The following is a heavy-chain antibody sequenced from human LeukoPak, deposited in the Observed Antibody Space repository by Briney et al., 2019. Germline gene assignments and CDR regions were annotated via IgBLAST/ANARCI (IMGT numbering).Heavy chain of an antibody. CDR1: GFTLSNYG. D-gene: IGHD2-2*01. CDR2: ISNDGSDK. V-gene: IGHV3-30*18. J-gene: IGHJ4*02. CDR3: AKVDPVVVPAAPFDY. Sequence: GGSLGLSCAASGFTLSNYGIHWVRQAPGKGLEWVALISNDGSDKYYVDSVKGRFTISRDNSKSTLYLQMNSLRADDTAVYYCAKVDPVVVPAAPFDYWGQGTLVTVSS.